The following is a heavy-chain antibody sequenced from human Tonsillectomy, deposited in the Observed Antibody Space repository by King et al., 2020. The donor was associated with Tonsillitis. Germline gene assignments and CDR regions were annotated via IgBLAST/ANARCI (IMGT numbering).Heavy chain of an antibody. CDR3: AGDGEYSSSRKSQYYYGLDV. CDR2: INPNSGGT. D-gene: IGHD6-13*01. Sequence: VQLVESGGEVKKPGASVKVSCKASGYTFTGYYIHWVRQAPGQGLEWMGWINPNSGGTNYAQKFQGRVTMTRDTSISTAYMELSRLRSDDTAVYYCAGDGEYSSSRKSQYYYGLDVWGQGTTVTVSS. V-gene: IGHV1-2*02. J-gene: IGHJ6*02. CDR1: GYTFTGYY.